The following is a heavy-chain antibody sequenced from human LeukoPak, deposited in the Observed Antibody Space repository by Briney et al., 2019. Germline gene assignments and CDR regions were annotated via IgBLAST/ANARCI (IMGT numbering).Heavy chain of an antibody. V-gene: IGHV3-30-3*01. J-gene: IGHJ5*02. Sequence: PGRSLRLSCAASGFTFSSYAMHWVRRAPGKGLEWVAVISYDGSNKFYADSVKGRFTISRDNSKNSLYLQMNSLRTEDTALYYCAMGGGYYDSSGYYKADWFDPWGQGTLVTVSS. CDR2: ISYDGSNK. CDR3: AMGGGYYDSSGYYKADWFDP. CDR1: GFTFSSYA. D-gene: IGHD3-22*01.